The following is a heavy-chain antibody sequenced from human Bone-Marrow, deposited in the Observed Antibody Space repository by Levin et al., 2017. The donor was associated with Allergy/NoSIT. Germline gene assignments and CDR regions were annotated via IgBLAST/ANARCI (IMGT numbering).Heavy chain of an antibody. J-gene: IGHJ5*02. V-gene: IGHV4-39*01. CDR2: IYYNGNT. Sequence: SETLSLTCTVSGGSISISNYYWGWIRQPPGKGLELIGTIYYNGNTYYNPSLKSRVTISVDTSKNQFSLKLTSVTAADTAIYYCTRHSYGRGRFDPWGQGTLVTVSS. CDR1: GGSISISNYY. D-gene: IGHD3-16*01. CDR3: TRHSYGRGRFDP.